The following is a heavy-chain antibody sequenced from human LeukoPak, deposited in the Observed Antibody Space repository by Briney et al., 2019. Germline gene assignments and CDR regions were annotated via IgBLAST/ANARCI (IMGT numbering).Heavy chain of an antibody. J-gene: IGHJ5*02. CDR3: ARAAKVNALSLMVRGVRHDNWFDP. V-gene: IGHV3-74*01. CDR1: GFTFSSYG. D-gene: IGHD3-10*01. Sequence: PGGSLRLSCAASGFTFSSYGMHWVRQAPGKGLVWVSRINSDGSSTSYADSVKGRFTISRDNAKNTLYLQMNSLRAEDTAVYYCARAAKVNALSLMVRGVRHDNWFDPWGQGTLVTVSS. CDR2: INSDGSST.